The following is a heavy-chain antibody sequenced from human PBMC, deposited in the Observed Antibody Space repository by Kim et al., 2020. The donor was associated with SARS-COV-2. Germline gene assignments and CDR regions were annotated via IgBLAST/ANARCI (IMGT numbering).Heavy chain of an antibody. J-gene: IGHJ4*02. CDR1: GFTFSSYA. CDR2: IWYDGSNK. Sequence: GGSLRLSCAASGFTFSSYAMHWVRQAPGKGLEWVAVIWYDGSNKYYADSVKGRFTISRDNSKNTLYLQMNSLRAEDTAVYYCAKDQVAARLGGIDYWGQGTLVTVSS. CDR3: AKDQVAARLGGIDY. V-gene: IGHV3-33*06. D-gene: IGHD6-6*01.